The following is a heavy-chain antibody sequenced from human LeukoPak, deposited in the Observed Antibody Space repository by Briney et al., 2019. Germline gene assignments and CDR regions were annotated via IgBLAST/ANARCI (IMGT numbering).Heavy chain of an antibody. CDR1: GYTFTSYG. D-gene: IGHD2/OR15-2a*01. CDR3: AITPHYFNWFDP. CDR2: ISAYNGNT. J-gene: IGHJ5*02. Sequence: GASVKVSCKASGYTFTSYGISWVRQAPGQGLEWMGWISAYNGNTNYAQKLQGRVTMTTDTSTSTAYMELRNLRSDDTAVYYRAITPHYFNWFDPWGQGTLVTVSS. V-gene: IGHV1-18*01.